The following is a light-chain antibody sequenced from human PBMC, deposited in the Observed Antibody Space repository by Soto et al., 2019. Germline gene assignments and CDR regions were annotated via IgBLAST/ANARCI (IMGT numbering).Light chain of an antibody. Sequence: DIQMTQPPSSLSASVGDRVTITCRASQSISSYLNWYQQKPGKAPKLLIYAASSLESGVPSRFSGSGSGTDFTLTISSMQPEDSATYYCQQSYSIPVTFRQGPKGDIK. CDR2: AAS. CDR1: QSISSY. CDR3: QQSYSIPVT. V-gene: IGKV1-39*01. J-gene: IGKJ2*01.